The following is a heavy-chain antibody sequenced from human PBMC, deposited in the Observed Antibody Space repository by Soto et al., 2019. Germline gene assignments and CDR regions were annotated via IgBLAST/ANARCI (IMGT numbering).Heavy chain of an antibody. CDR1: GFTFSSYA. Sequence: PGGSLRLSCAASGFTFSSYAMSWVRQAPGKGLEWVSAISGSGGSTYYADSVEGRFTISRDNSKNTLYLQMNSLRAEDTAVYYCAKTKYYYDSSGPMDVWGQGTTVTVSS. D-gene: IGHD3-22*01. V-gene: IGHV3-23*01. CDR3: AKTKYYYDSSGPMDV. J-gene: IGHJ6*02. CDR2: ISGSGGST.